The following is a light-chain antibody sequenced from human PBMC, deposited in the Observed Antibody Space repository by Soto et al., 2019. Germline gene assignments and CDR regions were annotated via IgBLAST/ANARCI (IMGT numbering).Light chain of an antibody. CDR1: ESVSSSY. CDR3: QQYGSSPIT. J-gene: IGKJ3*01. V-gene: IGKV3-20*01. Sequence: EVVLTQSTGTLSLSPGERATLSCRASESVSSSYLAWYQHKPGQAPMLVMSGAISSATGIPDRFSGSGSWTDFTPTISRLEPGDFPVYYCQQYGSSPITFGPGTKVDIK. CDR2: GAI.